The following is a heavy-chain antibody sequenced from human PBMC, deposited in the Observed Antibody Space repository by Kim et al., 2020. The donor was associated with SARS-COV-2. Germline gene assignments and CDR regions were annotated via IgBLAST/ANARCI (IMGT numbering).Heavy chain of an antibody. Sequence: GGSLRLSCAASGFTFSDYYMSWIRQAPGKGLEWVSYISSSGSTIYYADSVKGRFTISRDNAKNSLYLQMNSLRAEDTAVYYCARVGLRYFDWLECSASAYYFDYWGQGTLVTVSS. CDR3: ARVGLRYFDWLECSASAYYFDY. CDR2: ISSSGSTI. CDR1: GFTFSDYY. J-gene: IGHJ4*02. D-gene: IGHD3-9*01. V-gene: IGHV3-11*01.